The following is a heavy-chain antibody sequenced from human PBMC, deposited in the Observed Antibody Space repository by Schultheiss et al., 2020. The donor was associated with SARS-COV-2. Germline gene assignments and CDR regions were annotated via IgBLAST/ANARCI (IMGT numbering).Heavy chain of an antibody. CDR1: GFTFSSYA. CDR3: ARTGSGWYGGFDY. V-gene: IGHV3-21*01. CDR2: VSGSGGST. D-gene: IGHD6-19*01. J-gene: IGHJ4*02. Sequence: GGSLRLSCAASGFTFSSYAMHWVRQAPGKGLEWVSSVSGSGGSTYYADSVKGRFTISRDNAKNSLYLQMNSLRAEDTAVYYCARTGSGWYGGFDYWGQGTLVTVSS.